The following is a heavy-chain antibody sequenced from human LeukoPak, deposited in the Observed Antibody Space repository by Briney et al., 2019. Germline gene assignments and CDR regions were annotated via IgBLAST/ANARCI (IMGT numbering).Heavy chain of an antibody. CDR1: GFTFDDYA. CDR3: AKNISASVFGVASDY. CDR2: ISGDGDDT. V-gene: IGHV3-43*02. Sequence: GGSLRLSCSASGFTFDDYAIHWVRQAPGKGLEWVSLISGDGDDTYYADSVKGRFTISRDNRKKSLFLQMSRLRTEDTAFYYCAKNISASVFGVASDYRGQGTLVTVSS. J-gene: IGHJ4*02. D-gene: IGHD3-3*01.